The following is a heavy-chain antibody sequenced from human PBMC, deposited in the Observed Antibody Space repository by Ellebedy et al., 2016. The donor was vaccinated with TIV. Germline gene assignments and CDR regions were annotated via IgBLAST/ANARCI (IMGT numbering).Heavy chain of an antibody. CDR3: AKVAESSGLTESFLEY. J-gene: IGHJ4*02. Sequence: GVSLKISCAASAFAFSSYAMNWVRQAPGKGLEWVSTIGGSGGASNYADSVKGRFTISRDNSKNTLYLQMNNLRAEDTAIYYCAKVAESSGLTESFLEYWGQGTLVTVSS. V-gene: IGHV3-23*01. CDR2: IGGSGGAS. D-gene: IGHD3-22*01. CDR1: AFAFSSYA.